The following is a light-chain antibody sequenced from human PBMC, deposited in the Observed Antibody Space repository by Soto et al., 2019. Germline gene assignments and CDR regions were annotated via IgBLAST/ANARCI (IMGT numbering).Light chain of an antibody. CDR1: QMFLYSSNNKNY. V-gene: IGKV4-1*01. J-gene: IGKJ5*01. CDR2: WAS. CDR3: QQYYSTPIT. Sequence: IVMTQSPDSLAVSLGYSARINCNSSQMFLYSSNNKNYLSWYQQKPGQPPKLLIYWASTRESGVPDRFSGSGSGTDFTLTISSLQAEDVAVYYCQQYYSTPITFGQGTRLEIK.